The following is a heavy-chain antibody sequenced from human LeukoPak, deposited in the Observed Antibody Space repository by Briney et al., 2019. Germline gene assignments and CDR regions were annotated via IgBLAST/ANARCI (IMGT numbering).Heavy chain of an antibody. CDR3: ARGPVRYFDWLLNHPYFDY. V-gene: IGHV4-34*01. CDR1: GGSFSGYY. D-gene: IGHD3-9*01. J-gene: IGHJ4*02. Sequence: SETLSLTCAVYGGSFSGYYWRWIRQPPGKGLEWIGEINHSGSTNYDPSLKSRVTISVDTSKNQFSLKLSSVTAADTAVYYCARGPVRYFDWLLNHPYFDYWGQGTLVTVSS. CDR2: INHSGST.